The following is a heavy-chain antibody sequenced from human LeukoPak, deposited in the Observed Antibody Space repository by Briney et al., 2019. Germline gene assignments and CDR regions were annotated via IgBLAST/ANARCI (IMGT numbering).Heavy chain of an antibody. Sequence: GGSLRLSCTGSGFRFSGYGMHWVRQAPGKGLEWLGYIWYDGSNPDYVDPVKGRFTISRDNSRNTVYLQMNSLRAEDTAVYHCAGFMGSDYTGFFDLWGQGTPVTVSS. CDR3: AGFMGSDYTGFFDL. V-gene: IGHV3-33*01. CDR1: GFRFSGYG. J-gene: IGHJ4*02. D-gene: IGHD3-10*01. CDR2: IWYDGSNP.